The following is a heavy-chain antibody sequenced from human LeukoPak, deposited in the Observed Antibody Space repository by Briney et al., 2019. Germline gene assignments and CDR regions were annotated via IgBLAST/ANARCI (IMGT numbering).Heavy chain of an antibody. CDR1: GYTFTSYG. J-gene: IGHJ4*02. CDR2: LSAYNGNT. Sequence: ASVKVSCKSSGYTFTSYGISWVRQAPGQGLEWMGRLSAYNGNTNYAQKLQGRDTMTTDTSTSTAYMELRSLRSDDTAVYYCARVVYSSSPGDYWGQGTLVTVSS. CDR3: ARVVYSSSPGDY. V-gene: IGHV1-18*01. D-gene: IGHD6-6*01.